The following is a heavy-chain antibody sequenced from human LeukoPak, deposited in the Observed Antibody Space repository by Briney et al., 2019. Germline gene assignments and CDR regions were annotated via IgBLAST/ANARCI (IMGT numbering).Heavy chain of an antibody. V-gene: IGHV3-43D*03. Sequence: GGSLRLSCAASGFTFDDYAMHWVRQVPGKGLEWVSLISWDGGSTYYGDSVKGRFTISRDNTKNLLYLQMNSLRSEDTALYYCLKPRPFCTGDSCYFRGFEHWGQGTPVTVSS. CDR2: ISWDGGST. J-gene: IGHJ4*02. D-gene: IGHD2-15*01. CDR3: LKPRPFCTGDSCYFRGFEH. CDR1: GFTFDDYA.